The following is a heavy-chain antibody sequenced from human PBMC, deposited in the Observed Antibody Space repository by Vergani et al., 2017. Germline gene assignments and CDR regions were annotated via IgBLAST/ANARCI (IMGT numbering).Heavy chain of an antibody. CDR1: GGSISSYY. Sequence: QVQLQESGPGLVKPSETLSLTCPVSGGSISSYYWSWIRQPPGKGMECIGYIYYSGSTNYNPSLKSRVTISVDPSKNQFSLKLSAVTAADTAVYYCARGHYDFWSGYRYYYYGMDVWGQGTTVTVSS. D-gene: IGHD3-3*01. CDR3: ARGHYDFWSGYRYYYYGMDV. J-gene: IGHJ6*02. V-gene: IGHV4-59*12. CDR2: IYYSGST.